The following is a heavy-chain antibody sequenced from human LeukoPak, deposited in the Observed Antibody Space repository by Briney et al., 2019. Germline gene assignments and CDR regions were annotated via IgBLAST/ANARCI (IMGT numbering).Heavy chain of an antibody. CDR1: GFTFSDYA. D-gene: IGHD2-21*01. CDR3: AKDQRWGSPHYLDS. V-gene: IGHV3-23*05. J-gene: IGHJ4*02. Sequence: GGSLRLSCVASGFTFSDYAMNWVRQAPGKGLEWVSTFKTKYNQVYYAESVRGRFTISTDNSKNTVYLQMNSLRAEDTALYYCAKDQRWGSPHYLDSWGQGTLVTVSS. CDR2: FKTKYNQV.